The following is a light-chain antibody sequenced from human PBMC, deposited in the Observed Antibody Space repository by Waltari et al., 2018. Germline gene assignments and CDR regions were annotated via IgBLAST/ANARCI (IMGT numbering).Light chain of an antibody. Sequence: DIVLTQSPDSLALSLGERATINCNSSQSVVFSSNNKNYLAWYQQKPGQPPKLLITWATTRESGVPDRFSGSGSEADYTLTISSMQAEDVAVYYCEQCYTFPYTFGQGTKLEIK. CDR3: EQCYTFPYT. V-gene: IGKV4-1*01. CDR1: QSVVFSSNNKNY. J-gene: IGKJ2*01. CDR2: WAT.